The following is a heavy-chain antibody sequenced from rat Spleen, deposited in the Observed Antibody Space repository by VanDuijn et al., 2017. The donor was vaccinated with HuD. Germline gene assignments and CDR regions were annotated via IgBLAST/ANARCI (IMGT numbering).Heavy chain of an antibody. Sequence: EVQLVESGGGLVQPGGSLKLSCAASGFTFSDYNMAWVRQAPKKGLEWVATISYDGSTTYYRDSVKGRFTISRDNEKSTLYIQMDSLRSEDTATYYCAREAGIPFHYFDYWGQGVMVTVSS. V-gene: IGHV5-7*01. CDR3: AREAGIPFHYFDY. CDR2: ISYDGSTT. CDR1: GFTFSDYN. J-gene: IGHJ2*01. D-gene: IGHD1-4*01.